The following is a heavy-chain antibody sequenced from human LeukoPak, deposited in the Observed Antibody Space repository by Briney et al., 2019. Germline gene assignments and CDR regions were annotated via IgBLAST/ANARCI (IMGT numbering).Heavy chain of an antibody. CDR1: GYTFTSYG. CDR2: ISAYNGNT. D-gene: IGHD3-3*01. Sequence: ASVKVSCKASGYTFTSYGISWVRQAPGQGLEWMGWISAYNGNTNYAQKLQGRVTVTTDTSTSTAYMELRSLRSDDTAVYYCARDRNVLRFLEWGDHDAFDIWGQGTMVTVSS. CDR3: ARDRNVLRFLEWGDHDAFDI. J-gene: IGHJ3*02. V-gene: IGHV1-18*01.